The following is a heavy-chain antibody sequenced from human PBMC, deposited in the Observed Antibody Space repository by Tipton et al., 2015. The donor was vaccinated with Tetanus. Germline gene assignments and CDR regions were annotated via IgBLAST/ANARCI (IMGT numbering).Heavy chain of an antibody. CDR3: ARHLYGYWFDP. CDR1: GGSISDKKYY. J-gene: IGHJ5*02. Sequence: TLSLTCTVSGGSISDKKYYWGWIRQPPGKGLEWIASIYFKGDTYCSPSLKSRLTIAVDTSQNLFSLTLTSVTAADTAIYYCARHLYGYWFDPWGQGAQVTVSS. D-gene: IGHD3-10*01. V-gene: IGHV4-39*02. CDR2: IYFKGDT.